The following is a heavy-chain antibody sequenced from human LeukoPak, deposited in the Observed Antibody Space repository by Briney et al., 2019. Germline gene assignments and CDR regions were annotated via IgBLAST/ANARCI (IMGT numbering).Heavy chain of an antibody. CDR2: IYYSGST. V-gene: IGHV4-59*08. D-gene: IGHD6-13*01. CDR1: GGSLSSYY. J-gene: IGHJ3*02. Sequence: SETLSLTCTVSGGSLSSYYWSWIRQPPGRGLEWVGDIYYSGSTNYNPSLKSRVTISVDTSKNQFSLKLSSVTAADTAVYYCARGATYSSSWHTRVAFDIWGQGTMVTVSS. CDR3: ARGATYSSSWHTRVAFDI.